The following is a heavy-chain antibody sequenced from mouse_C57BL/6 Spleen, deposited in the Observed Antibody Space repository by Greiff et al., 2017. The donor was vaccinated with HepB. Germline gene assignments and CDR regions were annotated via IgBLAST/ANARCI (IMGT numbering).Heavy chain of an antibody. CDR3: ARKALYYFDY. CDR1: GYTFTGYW. CDR2: ILTGSGST. J-gene: IGHJ2*01. Sequence: VQLQQSGAELMKPGASVKLSCKATGYTFTGYWIEWVKQRPGHGLEWIGEILTGSGSTNYTEKFKGKSTLPADKSDNTAYMQLRSLTTENSAIYYCARKALYYFDYWGQGTTLTVSS. V-gene: IGHV1-9*01.